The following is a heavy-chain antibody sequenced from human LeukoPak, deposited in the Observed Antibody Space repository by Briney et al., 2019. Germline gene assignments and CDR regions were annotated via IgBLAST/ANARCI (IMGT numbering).Heavy chain of an antibody. D-gene: IGHD3-3*01. CDR3: AKDPSFDFWSGYRLYYFDY. CDR2: FGTA. Sequence: FGTANYAQKFQGRVTITTDESTSTAYMELSSLRSEDTAVYYCAKDPSFDFWSGYRLYYFDYWGQGTLVTVSS. J-gene: IGHJ4*02. V-gene: IGHV1-69*05.